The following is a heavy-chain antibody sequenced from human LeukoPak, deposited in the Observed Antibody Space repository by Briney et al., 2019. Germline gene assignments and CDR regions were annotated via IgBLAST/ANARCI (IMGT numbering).Heavy chain of an antibody. V-gene: IGHV4-39*01. J-gene: IGHJ4*02. Sequence: SETLSLTCTVSGGSISASSYYWGWIRQPPGKGLEWIATIYYSGTTYYNPSLKSRVTISVDTSKNQFSLILSSVTAADTAVYYCARRGSGSRGDFDYWVQGTLVTVSS. CDR1: GGSISASSYY. CDR2: IYYSGTT. CDR3: ARRGSGSRGDFDY. D-gene: IGHD2-15*01.